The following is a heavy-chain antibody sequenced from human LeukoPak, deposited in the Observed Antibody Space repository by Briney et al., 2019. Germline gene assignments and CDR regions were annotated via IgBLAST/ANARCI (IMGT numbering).Heavy chain of an antibody. D-gene: IGHD6-19*01. Sequence: PGVSLRLSCAASGFTFRNYAMHWVRQAPGKGLEWVAVISYDGSNTNYADSVKDRFTISRDNSKNTLYLQMNSLRAEDTAVYYCARDLLAVAGMGTGFDYWGQGTLVTVSS. CDR1: GFTFRNYA. J-gene: IGHJ4*02. CDR2: ISYDGSNT. V-gene: IGHV3-30*04. CDR3: ARDLLAVAGMGTGFDY.